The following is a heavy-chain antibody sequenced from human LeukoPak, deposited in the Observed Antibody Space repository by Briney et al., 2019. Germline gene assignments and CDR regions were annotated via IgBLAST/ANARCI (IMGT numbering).Heavy chain of an antibody. CDR3: AKASRELIGFDY. Sequence: GGSLRLSCAASGFTFSSYAMSWVRQAPGKGLERVSAISGSGGSTYYADSVKGRFTISRDNSKNTLYLQMNSLRAEDTAVYYCAKASRELIGFDYWGQGTLVTVSS. V-gene: IGHV3-23*01. D-gene: IGHD1-26*01. J-gene: IGHJ4*02. CDR1: GFTFSSYA. CDR2: ISGSGGST.